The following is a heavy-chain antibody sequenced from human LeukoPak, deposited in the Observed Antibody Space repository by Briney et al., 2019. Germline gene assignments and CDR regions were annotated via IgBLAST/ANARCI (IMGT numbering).Heavy chain of an antibody. CDR3: AKGTRDSTDYPFDY. Sequence: GGSLRLSCVASGFTFSSYAMSWVRQAPGKGLEWVSAISDSGGSTYYADSVKGRFTISRDNSKNTLYLQMNSLRAEDTAVYYCAKGTRDSTDYPFDYWGQGTLVTVSS. V-gene: IGHV3-23*01. D-gene: IGHD2-2*01. CDR2: ISDSGGST. CDR1: GFTFSSYA. J-gene: IGHJ4*02.